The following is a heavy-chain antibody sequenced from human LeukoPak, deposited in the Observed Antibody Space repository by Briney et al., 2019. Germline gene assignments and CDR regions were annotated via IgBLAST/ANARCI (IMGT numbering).Heavy chain of an antibody. D-gene: IGHD5-24*01. J-gene: IGHJ4*02. CDR2: ITGSGVST. V-gene: IGHV3-23*01. CDR1: GYTFSNYG. Sequence: GGSLRLSCAASGYTFSNYGMSWVRQAPGKGLEWVSAITGSGVSTYYADSVKGRFTISRDNSKNTLYLQMNSLRAEDTAVYYCARDRLGMATIGYWGQGTLVTVSS. CDR3: ARDRLGMATIGY.